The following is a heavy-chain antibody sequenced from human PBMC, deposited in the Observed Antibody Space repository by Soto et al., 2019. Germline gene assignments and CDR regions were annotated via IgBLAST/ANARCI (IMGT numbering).Heavy chain of an antibody. CDR3: ARLPFPWGWFDP. Sequence: QVQLVESGGGLVKPGGSLRLSCAASGIVFSDYMSWVRQAPGKGLEWLSYISGSGRTIYSAASVKGRFTISRDNATNSLYLQMNNVRTEDTAVYYCARLPFPWGWFDPWGQGTLVTVSS. CDR2: ISGSGRTI. J-gene: IGHJ5*02. D-gene: IGHD3-16*01. CDR1: GIVFSDY. V-gene: IGHV3-11*01.